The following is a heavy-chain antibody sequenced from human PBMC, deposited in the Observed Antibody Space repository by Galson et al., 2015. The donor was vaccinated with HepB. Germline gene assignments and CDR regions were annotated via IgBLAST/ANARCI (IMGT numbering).Heavy chain of an antibody. CDR2: IYSGGST. V-gene: IGHV3-53*01. CDR3: ARGSYGGDSYYYYYYMDV. Sequence: SLRLSCAASGFTVSSNYMSWVRQAPGKGLEWVSVIYSGGSTYYADSVKGRFTISRDNSKNTLYLQMNSLRAEDTAVYYCARGSYGGDSYYYYYYMDVWGKGTTVTVSS. CDR1: GFTVSSNY. J-gene: IGHJ6*03. D-gene: IGHD2-21*01.